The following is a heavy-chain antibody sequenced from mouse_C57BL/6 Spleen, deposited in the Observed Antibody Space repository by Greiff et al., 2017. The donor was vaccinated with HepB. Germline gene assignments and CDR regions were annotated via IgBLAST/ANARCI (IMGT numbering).Heavy chain of an antibody. CDR1: GYTFTDYE. J-gene: IGHJ3*01. CDR2: IDPETGGT. Sequence: QVQLQQSGAELVRPGASVTLSCKASGYTFTDYEMHWVKQTPVHGLEWIGAIDPETGGTAYNQKFKGKAILTADKSSSTAYMELRSLTSEDSAVYYCTPEDYGSSRFAYWGQGTLVTVSA. CDR3: TPEDYGSSRFAY. D-gene: IGHD1-1*01. V-gene: IGHV1-15*01.